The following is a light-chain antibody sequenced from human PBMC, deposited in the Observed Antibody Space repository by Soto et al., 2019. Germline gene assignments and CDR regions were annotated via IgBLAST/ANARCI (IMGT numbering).Light chain of an antibody. CDR1: QPITRY. CDR2: DAS. CDR3: QQRANWHT. J-gene: IGKJ4*01. V-gene: IGKV3-11*01. Sequence: EIVLTQSPATLSLSPGQTATLSCRASQPITRYLAWYQQKPGQAPRLLIYDASTRATGIPARFSGSGSGTDFTLTIRSLEPEDSAVYYCQQRANWHTFGGGSTVEIK.